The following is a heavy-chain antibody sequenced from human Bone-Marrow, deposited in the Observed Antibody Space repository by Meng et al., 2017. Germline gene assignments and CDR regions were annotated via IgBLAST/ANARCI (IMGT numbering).Heavy chain of an antibody. J-gene: IGHJ4*02. V-gene: IGHV1-46*01. Sequence: VQVGQAGAEVKKPGASVKVSCKPSGYNFPDYWLHWVRQAPGQGPEWLGMIAPSNGNTNYGQRFHGRITVTRDTTTSTVYLELNSLRSEDTALYFCARETPGGTYFDSWGQGTLVTVSS. D-gene: IGHD3-16*01. CDR1: GYNFPDYW. CDR3: ARETPGGTYFDS. CDR2: IAPSNGNT.